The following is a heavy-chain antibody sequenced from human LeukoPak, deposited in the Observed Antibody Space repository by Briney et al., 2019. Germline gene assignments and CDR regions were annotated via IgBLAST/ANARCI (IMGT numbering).Heavy chain of an antibody. CDR1: GFTFSSYA. J-gene: IGHJ3*02. V-gene: IGHV3-23*01. Sequence: GSLRLSCAASGFTFSSYAMSWVRQAPGKGLEWVSAISGSGGSRYYADSVKGRFTISRDNSKNTLYLQMNSLRAEDTAVYYCAKGPYCSSTSCYWHDAFDIWGQGTMVTVSS. CDR3: AKGPYCSSTSCYWHDAFDI. D-gene: IGHD2-2*01. CDR2: ISGSGGSR.